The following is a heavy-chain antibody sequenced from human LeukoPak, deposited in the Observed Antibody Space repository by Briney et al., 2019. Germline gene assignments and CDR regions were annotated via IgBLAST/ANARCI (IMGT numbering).Heavy chain of an antibody. CDR3: ARRWPGTTHFDY. D-gene: IGHD1-1*01. J-gene: IGHJ4*02. V-gene: IGHV1-69*04. CDR2: IIPILGIA. Sequence: ASVKVSCKASGGTFSRYGISWVRQAPGQGLEWMGRIIPILGIANYAQKFQGRVTNTADKSTSTAYMELSSLRSEDTAVYYCARRWPGTTHFDYWGQGTLVTVSS. CDR1: GGTFSRYG.